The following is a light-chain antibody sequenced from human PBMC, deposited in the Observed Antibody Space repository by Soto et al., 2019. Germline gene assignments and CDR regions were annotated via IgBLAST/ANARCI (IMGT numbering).Light chain of an antibody. V-gene: IGLV2-14*01. J-gene: IGLJ1*01. Sequence: QSVLTQPASVSGCPGQSVTISCTGTSSDVGAYKYVSWYQQHPGKAPKLMIYEVSNRPSGVSNRFSGSKSGNTASLTISGLQADDEADYYCNSYAGDIIRFVFGTGTKVT. CDR3: NSYAGDIIRFV. CDR1: SSDVGAYKY. CDR2: EVS.